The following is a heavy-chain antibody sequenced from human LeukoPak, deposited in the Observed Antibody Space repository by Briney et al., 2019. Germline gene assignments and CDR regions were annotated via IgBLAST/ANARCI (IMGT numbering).Heavy chain of an antibody. V-gene: IGHV3-30-3*01. D-gene: IGHD1-7*01. CDR1: GFTFSDYA. Sequence: GGSLRLSCAASGFTFSDYAMHWVRQAPGKGLEWVAVISKDGSDKYYPGSVRGRFTISRDNSKNTIYLQMDSLRAEDTAIYYCVRDYWWNYDYWGQGTLVTVSS. CDR3: VRDYWWNYDY. J-gene: IGHJ4*02. CDR2: ISKDGSDK.